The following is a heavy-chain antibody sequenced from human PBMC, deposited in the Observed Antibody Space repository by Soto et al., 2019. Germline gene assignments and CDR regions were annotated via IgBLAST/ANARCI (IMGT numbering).Heavy chain of an antibody. CDR2: IIPIFGTA. CDR1: GGTFSSYA. V-gene: IGHV1-69*13. CDR3: ARKAAAGSGLYDY. J-gene: IGHJ4*02. D-gene: IGHD6-13*01. Sequence: SVKVSCKASGGTFSSYAISWVRQAPGQGLEWMGGIIPIFGTANYAQKFQGRVTITADESTSTAYMELSSLRSEDTAVYYCARKAAAGSGLYDYWGQGTLVTVSS.